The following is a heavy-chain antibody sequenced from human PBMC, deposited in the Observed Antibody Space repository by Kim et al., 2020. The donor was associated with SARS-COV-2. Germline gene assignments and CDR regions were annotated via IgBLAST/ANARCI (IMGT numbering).Heavy chain of an antibody. CDR1: GYTFTSYY. CDR3: ARDEGYSYGYGYYYYGMDV. D-gene: IGHD5-18*01. J-gene: IGHJ6*02. V-gene: IGHV1-46*01. Sequence: ASVKVSCKASGYTFTSYYMHWVRQAPGQGLEWMGIINPSGGSTSYAQKFQGRVTMTRDTSTSTVYMELSSLRSEDTAVYYCARDEGYSYGYGYYYYGMDVWGQGTTVTVSS. CDR2: INPSGGST.